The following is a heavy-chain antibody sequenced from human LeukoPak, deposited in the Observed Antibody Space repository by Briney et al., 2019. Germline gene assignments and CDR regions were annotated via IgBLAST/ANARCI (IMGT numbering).Heavy chain of an antibody. V-gene: IGHV1-2*02. CDR1: GYTFTGYY. CDR2: INPNSGGT. Sequence: ASVKVSCKASGYTFTGYYIHWVRQAPGQGLEWMGWINPNSGGTNYAQKFQGRVTMTRDTSISTAYMELSRLRSDDTAVYYCARDEVYYDSSGYFYWGQGTLVTVSS. D-gene: IGHD3-22*01. J-gene: IGHJ4*02. CDR3: ARDEVYYDSSGYFY.